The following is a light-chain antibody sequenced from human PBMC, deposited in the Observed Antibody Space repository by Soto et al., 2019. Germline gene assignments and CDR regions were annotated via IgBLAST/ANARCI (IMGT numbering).Light chain of an antibody. CDR2: KAS. Sequence: DIQMTPSTSTLSGSVGERVTITFRASQSISSWLAWYQQKPGKAPKLLIYKASSLESGVPSRFSGSGSGTEFTLTISSLQPDDFATYYCQQYNSYSLTFGQGTKVDVK. CDR3: QQYNSYSLT. V-gene: IGKV1-5*03. CDR1: QSISSW. J-gene: IGKJ1*01.